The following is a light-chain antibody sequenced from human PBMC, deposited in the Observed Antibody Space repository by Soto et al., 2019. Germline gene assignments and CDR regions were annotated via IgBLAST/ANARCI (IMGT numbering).Light chain of an antibody. Sequence: QSALTQPPSASGSPGQSVTISCTGTSSDVGGYIYVSWYKQHPGKAPKLIIYEVSKRPSGVPDRFSGSKSGNTASLTVSGLQAEDEADYYCSSYAGSNKPWVFGGGTKLTVL. CDR2: EVS. V-gene: IGLV2-8*01. CDR3: SSYAGSNKPWV. J-gene: IGLJ3*02. CDR1: SSDVGGYIY.